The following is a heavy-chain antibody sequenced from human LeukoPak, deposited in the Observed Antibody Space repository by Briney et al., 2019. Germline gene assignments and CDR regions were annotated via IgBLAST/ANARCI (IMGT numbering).Heavy chain of an antibody. Sequence: GGTLSLSCAASGFTFSSYAMSWVRQAPGKGREWVSAISGSGGSTYYADSVKGRFTISRDNSKNTLYLQMNSLRAEHTAVYYCAKDPEQWLVQYYFHYWGQGTLVTVSS. D-gene: IGHD6-19*01. J-gene: IGHJ4*02. CDR1: GFTFSSYA. CDR3: AKDPEQWLVQYYFHY. CDR2: ISGSGGST. V-gene: IGHV3-23*01.